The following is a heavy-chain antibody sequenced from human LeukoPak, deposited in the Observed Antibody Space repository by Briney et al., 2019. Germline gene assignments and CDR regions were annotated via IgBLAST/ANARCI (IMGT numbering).Heavy chain of an antibody. V-gene: IGHV3-23*01. D-gene: IGHD1-26*01. CDR3: ANRPIKVSGSYSRIGY. CDR1: GFTFSSYA. CDR2: ISGSGGST. J-gene: IGHJ4*02. Sequence: SGGSLRLSCAASGFTFSSYAMSWVRQAPGKGLEWVSAISGSGGSTYYADSVKGRFTISRDNSKNTLYLQMNSLRAEDTAVYYCANRPIKVSGSYSRIGYWGQGTLVTVSS.